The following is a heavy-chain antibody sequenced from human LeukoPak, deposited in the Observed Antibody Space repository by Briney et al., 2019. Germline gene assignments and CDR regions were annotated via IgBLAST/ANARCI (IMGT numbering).Heavy chain of an antibody. CDR3: AADHAYSSGWIAHYYGMDV. Sequence: ASVKVSCKASGFTFTSSAMQWVRQARGQRLEWIGWIVVGSGNTNYAQKFQERVTITRDMSTSTAYMELSSLRSEDTDVYYCAADHAYSSGWIAHYYGMDVWGQGTTVTVSS. D-gene: IGHD6-19*01. CDR2: IVVGSGNT. CDR1: GFTFTSSA. J-gene: IGHJ6*02. V-gene: IGHV1-58*02.